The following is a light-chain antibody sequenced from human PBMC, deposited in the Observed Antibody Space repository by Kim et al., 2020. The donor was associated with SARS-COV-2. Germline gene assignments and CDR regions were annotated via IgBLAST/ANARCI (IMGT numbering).Light chain of an antibody. CDR1: QSIDTD. J-gene: IGKJ4*01. V-gene: IGKV3-11*01. Sequence: PGDRATLSCRDSQSIDTDLAWYQQRPGQAPRLLVYDASNGATGVPDRFSGSGSGTDFTLTISSLAPEDFSTYYCQQRNSWPPAVTFGGGTKVDIK. CDR2: DAS. CDR3: QQRNSWPPAVT.